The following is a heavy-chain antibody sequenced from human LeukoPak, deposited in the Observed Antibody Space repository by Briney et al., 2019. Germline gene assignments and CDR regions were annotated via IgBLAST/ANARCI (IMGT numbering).Heavy chain of an antibody. CDR3: ARDKDREEPWFDP. CDR2: IIPIFGTA. D-gene: IGHD2-15*01. Sequence: GASVKVSCKASGGTFSSYAISWVRQAPGQGLEWMGGIIPIFGTANYAQKFQGRVTITTDESTSTAYMELSSLRSEDTAVYYCARDKDREEPWFDPWGQGTLVTVSS. CDR1: GGTFSSYA. J-gene: IGHJ5*02. V-gene: IGHV1-69*05.